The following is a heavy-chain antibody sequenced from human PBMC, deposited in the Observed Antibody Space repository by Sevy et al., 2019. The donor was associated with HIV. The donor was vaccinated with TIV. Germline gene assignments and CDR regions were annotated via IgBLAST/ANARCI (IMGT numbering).Heavy chain of an antibody. J-gene: IGHJ6*02. V-gene: IGHV1-2*02. CDR2: INPKRGGT. D-gene: IGHD2-2*02. CDR3: ARVVEPAGIDPYYYGVDV. CDR1: GYTFTDYY. Sequence: ASVKVSCKASGYTFTDYYIHWVRQAPGQGLEWMGWINPKRGGTNYAQKFHGRVTMTRDTSIRTAYMELSRLRSDDTAVYYCARVVEPAGIDPYYYGVDVWGPGATVTVSS.